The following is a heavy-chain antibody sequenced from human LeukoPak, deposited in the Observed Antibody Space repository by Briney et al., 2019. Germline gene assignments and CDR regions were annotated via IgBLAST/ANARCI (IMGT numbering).Heavy chain of an antibody. CDR1: GFTFSSYG. CDR2: ISYHGINE. D-gene: IGHD6-19*01. J-gene: IGHJ4*02. Sequence: GGSLRLSCEASGFTFSSYGMNWVRQAPGKGLEWMAVISYHGINEYYADSVKGRFTISRDNSKSTLHLQMNSLRAEDTAVYYCAKVRWDNSGWYYLDTWGQGTLLTVSS. CDR3: AKVRWDNSGWYYLDT. V-gene: IGHV3-30*18.